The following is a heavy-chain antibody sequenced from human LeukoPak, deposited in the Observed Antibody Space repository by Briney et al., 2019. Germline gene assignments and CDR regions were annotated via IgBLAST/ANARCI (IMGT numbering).Heavy chain of an antibody. CDR2: INPNSGGT. J-gene: IGHJ4*02. D-gene: IGHD3-10*01. CDR3: ARGSPYYGSGSYNDY. Sequence: ASVKVSCKASGYTFTGYCMHWVRQAPGQGLEWMGWINPNSGGTNYAQKFQGRVTMTRDTSISTAYMELSRLRSDDTAVYYCARGSPYYGSGSYNDYWGQGTLVTVSS. V-gene: IGHV1-2*02. CDR1: GYTFTGYC.